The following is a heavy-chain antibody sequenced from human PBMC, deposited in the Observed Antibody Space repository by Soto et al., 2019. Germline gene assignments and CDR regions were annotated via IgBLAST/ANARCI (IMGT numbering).Heavy chain of an antibody. CDR1: GYTFTSYG. D-gene: IGHD3-16*02. V-gene: IGHV1-18*01. J-gene: IGHJ4*02. Sequence: QVQLVQSGAEVKKPGASVKVSCKASGYTFTSYGISWVRQAPGQGLEWMGWISAYNGNTNYAQKLQGRVTMTTDTSTITAYMEMRSLGSDDTAVYYCARGGGYYVWGSYRYTPFDYWGQGTLVTVSS. CDR3: ARGGGYYVWGSYRYTPFDY. CDR2: ISAYNGNT.